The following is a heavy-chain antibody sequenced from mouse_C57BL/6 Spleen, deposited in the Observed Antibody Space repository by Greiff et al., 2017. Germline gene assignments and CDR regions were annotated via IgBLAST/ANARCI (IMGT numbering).Heavy chain of an antibody. Sequence: VQLQQSGAELVRPGASVKLSCTASGFNIKDDYMHWVKQRPEQGLEWIGWIDPENGDTAYASKFQGKATITADTSSNTAYLQLSSLTSEDTAVYYCTTTGTEGNYAMDYWGQGTSVTVSS. CDR1: GFNIKDDY. D-gene: IGHD4-1*01. CDR3: TTTGTEGNYAMDY. J-gene: IGHJ4*01. CDR2: IDPENGDT. V-gene: IGHV14-4*01.